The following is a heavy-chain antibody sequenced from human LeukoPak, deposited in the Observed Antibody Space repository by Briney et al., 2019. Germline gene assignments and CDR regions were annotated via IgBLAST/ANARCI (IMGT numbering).Heavy chain of an antibody. CDR1: GFTVSSNY. J-gene: IGHJ4*02. V-gene: IGHV3-53*01. D-gene: IGHD5-12*01. CDR3: ARASGYSGYDPFDY. CDR2: IYSSGDT. Sequence: GGSLRLSCAASGFTVSSNYMSWVRQAPGKGLEWVSVIYSSGDTYYADSVKGRFTISRDNSKNTLYLQMNTLRAEDTAVYYCARASGYSGYDPFDYWGQGTLVTVSS.